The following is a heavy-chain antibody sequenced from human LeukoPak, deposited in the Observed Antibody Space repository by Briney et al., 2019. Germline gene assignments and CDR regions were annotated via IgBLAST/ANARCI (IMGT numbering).Heavy chain of an antibody. D-gene: IGHD6-13*01. V-gene: IGHV3-48*01. CDR1: GFTFSSYS. CDR2: ISSSSSTI. J-gene: IGHJ4*02. Sequence: GGSLRLSCAASGFTFSSYSMNWVRQAPGKGLEWVSYISSSSSTIYYADSVKGRFTISRDNAKNSLYLQMNSLRAEDTAVYYCARDWTRPIAAAGTNDWGQGTLVTVSS. CDR3: ARDWTRPIAAAGTND.